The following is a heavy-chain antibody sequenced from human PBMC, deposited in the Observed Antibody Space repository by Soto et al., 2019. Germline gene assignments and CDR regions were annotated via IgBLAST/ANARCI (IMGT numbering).Heavy chain of an antibody. V-gene: IGHV1-69*02. CDR2: IIPILGIA. Sequence: QVQLVQSGAEVKKPGSSVKVSCKASGGTFSSYTISWVRQAPGQGLEWMGRIIPILGIANYAQKFQGRVTIPADKSKSTAYTELSSLRSEDTAVYYGARSLANSRGWYGDEDAFDIWGQGTMVTVSS. CDR3: ARSLANSRGWYGDEDAFDI. CDR1: GGTFSSYT. J-gene: IGHJ3*02. D-gene: IGHD6-19*01.